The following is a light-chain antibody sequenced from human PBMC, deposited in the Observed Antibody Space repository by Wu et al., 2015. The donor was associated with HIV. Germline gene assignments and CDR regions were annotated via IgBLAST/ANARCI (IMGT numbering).Light chain of an antibody. CDR2: DSI. CDR1: QSVSNY. Sequence: EIVLTQSPATLSLSPGERATLSCRASQSVSNYLAWYQQKPGQAPRLLIYDSINRVTGIPARFSGSGSGTVFTLTISSLDLEDFAVYYCQQRSNWPWTFGQGTKVEIK. V-gene: IGKV3-11*01. CDR3: QQRSNWPWT. J-gene: IGKJ1*01.